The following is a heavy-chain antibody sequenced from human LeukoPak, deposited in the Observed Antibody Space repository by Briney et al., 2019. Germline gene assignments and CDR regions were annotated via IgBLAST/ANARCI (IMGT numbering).Heavy chain of an antibody. CDR2: ISAGGGST. D-gene: IGHD3-9*01. J-gene: IGHJ4*02. Sequence: GGSLRLSCAASGFTFSSYAMSWVRQAPGKGLEWVAGISAGGGSTYYAGPVKGRFTISRDNSKNMLYLQLNSLRAEDTAVYYCAKGDPPTYYDILTGQDYWGQGTLVTVSS. CDR3: AKGDPPTYYDILTGQDY. V-gene: IGHV3-23*01. CDR1: GFTFSSYA.